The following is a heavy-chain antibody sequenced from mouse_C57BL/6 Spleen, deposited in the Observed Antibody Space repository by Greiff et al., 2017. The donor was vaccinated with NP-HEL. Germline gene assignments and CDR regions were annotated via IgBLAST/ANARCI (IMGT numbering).Heavy chain of an antibody. CDR1: GYTFTDYY. V-gene: IGHV1-26*01. J-gene: IGHJ3*01. Sequence: EVQLQQSGPELVKPGASVKISCKASGYTFTDYYMNWVKQSHGKSLEWIGDINPNNGGTSYNQKFKGKATLTVDKSSSTAYMELRSLTSEDSAVYYCASAYYGYYEGAYWGQGTRVTVSA. D-gene: IGHD2-3*01. CDR2: INPNNGGT. CDR3: ASAYYGYYEGAY.